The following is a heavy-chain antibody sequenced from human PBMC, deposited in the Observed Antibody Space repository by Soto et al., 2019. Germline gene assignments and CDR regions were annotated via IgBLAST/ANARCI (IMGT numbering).Heavy chain of an antibody. CDR1: GGSFSDFA. Sequence: QVQLAQSGAEVRKPGSSVKVSCRASGGSFSDFAFSWVRQAPGQGLEWMGGIIPMFAATKYAQRFQDRVTITADPSTKTVYLALSSLTSDDSAVYYCARGGIVAVPAALSSYDDYTNYRFDSWGQGTLVSVSS. V-gene: IGHV1-69*01. CDR3: ARGGIVAVPAALSSYDDYTNYRFDS. D-gene: IGHD2-15*01. J-gene: IGHJ4*02. CDR2: IIPMFAAT.